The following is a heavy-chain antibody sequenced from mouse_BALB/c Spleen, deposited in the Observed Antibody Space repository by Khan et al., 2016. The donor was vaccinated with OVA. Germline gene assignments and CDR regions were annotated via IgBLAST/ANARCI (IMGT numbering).Heavy chain of an antibody. CDR3: ARQPYYHYNIMDY. Sequence: VQLQESGPGLVAPSQSLSITCTISGFSLTNYGVHWVRQPPGKGLQWLVVIWSYGSTTHNSAPISRRIISKDNSKNQVFLKMNSLQTDDTDMYFCARQPYYHYNIMDYWGQGTSVTVSS. J-gene: IGHJ4*01. V-gene: IGHV2-6-1*01. CDR1: GFSLTNYG. CDR2: IWSYGST. D-gene: IGHD2-10*01.